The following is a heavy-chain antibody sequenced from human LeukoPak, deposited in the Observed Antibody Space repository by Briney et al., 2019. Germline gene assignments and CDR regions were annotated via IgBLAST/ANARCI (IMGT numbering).Heavy chain of an antibody. J-gene: IGHJ4*02. D-gene: IGHD3-9*01. CDR2: ISGSGGST. CDR3: AKVDRSYDTRVGYFDY. V-gene: IGHV3-23*01. CDR1: GFTFSSYA. Sequence: GGSLRLSCGASGFTFSSYAMSWVRQAPGKGLEWVSAISGSGGSTYYADSVKGRFTISRDNSKNTLYLQMNSLRAEDTAVYYCAKVDRSYDTRVGYFDYWGQGTLVTVSS.